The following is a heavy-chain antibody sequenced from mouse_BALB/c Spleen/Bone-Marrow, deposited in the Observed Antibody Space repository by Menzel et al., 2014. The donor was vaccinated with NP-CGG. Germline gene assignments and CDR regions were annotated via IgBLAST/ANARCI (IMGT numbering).Heavy chain of an antibody. J-gene: IGHJ2*01. CDR3: ARDNYGSRFDY. V-gene: IGHV5-6-3*01. Sequence: EVKLEESGGGLVQPGGSPKLSCAASGFTFXSYGMSWVRQTPDKRLELVATINNNDGNTYYPDSVKGRFTISRDNAKNTLYLQMSSLKSEDTAMYYCARDNYGSRFDYWGQGTTLTVSS. CDR1: GFTFXSYG. D-gene: IGHD1-1*01. CDR2: INNNDGNT.